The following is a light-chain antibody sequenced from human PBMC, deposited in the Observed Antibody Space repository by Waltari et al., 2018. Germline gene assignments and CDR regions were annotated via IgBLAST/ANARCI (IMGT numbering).Light chain of an antibody. V-gene: IGKV3-11*01. J-gene: IGKJ4*01. CDR3: QQRSEWPLT. CDR1: QVIRNY. Sequence: EIVLTQSPATLSLSPGESATLSCRASQVIRNYLGWYQQKLGQAPRLLIYDASNRATGIPARFSGSGSATDFTLTISRLEPEDFAVYYCQQRSEWPLTFGGGTKVEIK. CDR2: DAS.